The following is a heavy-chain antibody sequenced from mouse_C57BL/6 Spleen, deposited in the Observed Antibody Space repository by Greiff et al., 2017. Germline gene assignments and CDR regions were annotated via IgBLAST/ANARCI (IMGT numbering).Heavy chain of an antibody. CDR2: IDPENGDT. CDR3: TTPHYYGSSYCDY. J-gene: IGHJ2*01. D-gene: IGHD1-1*01. CDR1: GFNIKDDY. Sequence: VQLQQSGAELVRPGASVKLSCTASGFNIKDDYMHWVKQRPEQGLEWIGWIDPENGDTEYASKFQGKATITADTSSNTAYLQLSSLTSEDTAVYYCTTPHYYGSSYCDYWGQGTTLTVSS. V-gene: IGHV14-4*01.